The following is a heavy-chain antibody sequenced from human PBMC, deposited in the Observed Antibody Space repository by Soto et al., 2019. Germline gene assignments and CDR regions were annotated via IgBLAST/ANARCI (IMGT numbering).Heavy chain of an antibody. CDR3: ARDEANVVAESATFDP. D-gene: IGHD2-15*01. CDR2: RYSDGRS. CDR1: GFTVSISY. V-gene: IGHV3-66*01. J-gene: IGHJ5*02. Sequence: GGSLRLSCAGSGFTVSISYMTWVRQVPGKGLEWVSIRYSDGRSYHAESVKGRFTISRDNAKNSLYLQMNSLRAEDTAVYYCARDEANVVAESATFDPWGQGTLVTVSS.